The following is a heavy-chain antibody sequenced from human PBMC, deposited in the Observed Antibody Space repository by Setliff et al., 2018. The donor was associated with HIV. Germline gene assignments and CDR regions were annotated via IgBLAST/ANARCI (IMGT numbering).Heavy chain of an antibody. CDR2: IRYDSSNK. CDR1: GFTFNDYG. D-gene: IGHD6-19*01. CDR3: AKGASGWFTALLDY. Sequence: GGSLRLSCVASGFTFNDYGMHWVRQAPGKGLEWVTFIRYDSSNKYYADSVKGRFTISRDNSKNMVFLQMNSLRPEDTALYYCAKGASGWFTALLDYWGQGALVTVSS. J-gene: IGHJ4*02. V-gene: IGHV3-30*02.